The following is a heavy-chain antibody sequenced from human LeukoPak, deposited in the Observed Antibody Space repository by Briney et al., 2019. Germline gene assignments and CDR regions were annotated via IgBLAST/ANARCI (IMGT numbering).Heavy chain of an antibody. CDR3: ARENEWELLDY. CDR1: GFTFTSYG. CDR2: INPSGGST. J-gene: IGHJ4*02. Sequence: ASVKVSCKTSGFTFTSYGIAWVRQAPGQGLEWMGIINPSGGSTSYAQKFQGRVTMTRDTSTSTVYMELSSLRSEDTALYYCARENEWELLDYWGQGTLVTVSS. V-gene: IGHV1-46*01. D-gene: IGHD1-26*01.